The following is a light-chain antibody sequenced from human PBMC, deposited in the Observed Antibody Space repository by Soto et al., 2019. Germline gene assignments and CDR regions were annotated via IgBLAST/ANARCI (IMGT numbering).Light chain of an antibody. CDR2: EVN. CDR1: SSDVGGYNY. V-gene: IGLV2-8*01. Sequence: QSVLTQPPSASGSPGQSVAISCTGTSSDVGGYNYASWYQQHPGKAPKLMIYEVNKRPSGVPDRFSGSKSGNTASLTVSGLQAEDEADCYCSSYAGSSNVFGTGTKVTVL. J-gene: IGLJ1*01. CDR3: SSYAGSSNV.